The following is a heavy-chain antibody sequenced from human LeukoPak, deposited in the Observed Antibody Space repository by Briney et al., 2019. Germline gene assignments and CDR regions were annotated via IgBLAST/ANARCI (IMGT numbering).Heavy chain of an antibody. CDR1: GGSIRSSYYY. V-gene: IGHV4-39*01. CDR2: IYDSGST. Sequence: SETLSLTCTVSGGSIRSSYYYWGWIRQPPGKGLEWIGSIYDSGSTYYNPSLKSRVTISVDTSKNQFSLKLSSVTAADTAVYYCARLSRGTGFSRWFDPWGQGTLVTVSS. D-gene: IGHD2-8*02. CDR3: ARLSRGTGFSRWFDP. J-gene: IGHJ5*02.